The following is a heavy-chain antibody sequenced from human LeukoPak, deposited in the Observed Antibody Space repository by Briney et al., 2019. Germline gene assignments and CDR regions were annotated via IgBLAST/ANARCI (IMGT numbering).Heavy chain of an antibody. D-gene: IGHD2-8*01. Sequence: GESLKISSKGSGYRFTSYWIAWVRQMPGKGLEWMGIIYTGDSDTRYSPSFQGQVTISADKSISTAYLQWSSLKASDTAMYYCARGKQDCTNGVCSSLAFDYWGQGTLVTVSS. V-gene: IGHV5-51*01. CDR2: IYTGDSDT. J-gene: IGHJ4*02. CDR1: GYRFTSYW. CDR3: ARGKQDCTNGVCSSLAFDY.